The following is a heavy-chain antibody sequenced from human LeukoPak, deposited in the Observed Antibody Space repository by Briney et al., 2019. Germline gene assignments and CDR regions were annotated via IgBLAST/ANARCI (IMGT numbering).Heavy chain of an antibody. Sequence: GGSLRLSCAASGFTFDDYGLNWVRQAPGKGLEWISGINWNGGSTVYAGSVKGRFTISRDNAKRSLFLQMDSLRVEDTALYYCATSTTSIYFYSYMDVWGKGTTVTVSS. J-gene: IGHJ6*03. D-gene: IGHD1-26*01. CDR1: GFTFDDYG. CDR3: ATSTTSIYFYSYMDV. V-gene: IGHV3-20*04. CDR2: INWNGGST.